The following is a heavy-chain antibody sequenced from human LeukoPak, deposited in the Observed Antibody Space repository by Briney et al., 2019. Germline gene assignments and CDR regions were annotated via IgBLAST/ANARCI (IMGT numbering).Heavy chain of an antibody. V-gene: IGHV4-39*01. Sequence: SETLSLTCTVSGGSISSSGYYWGWIRQPPGKGLEWIGSIYYSGSTYHNPSLKSRVTISVDTSKNPSSLKLSSVTATDTAVYYCASYYYDSSGYLDYWGQGTLVTVSS. D-gene: IGHD3-22*01. CDR1: GGSISSSGYY. CDR3: ASYYYDSSGYLDY. CDR2: IYYSGST. J-gene: IGHJ4*02.